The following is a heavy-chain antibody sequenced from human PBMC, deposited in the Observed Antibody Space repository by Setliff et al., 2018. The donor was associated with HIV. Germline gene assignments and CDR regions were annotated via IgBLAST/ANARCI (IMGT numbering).Heavy chain of an antibody. J-gene: IGHJ4*02. D-gene: IGHD5-18*01. CDR1: GLTLSNYE. CDR3: ATGYSNGYDY. V-gene: IGHV3-48*03. Sequence: GGSLRLSCAASGLTLSNYEINWVRQAPGKGLEWVAYITSSGSTIDYAGSVQGRFTLSRDNAKNSLYLQMNSLRAEDTAVYYCATGYSNGYDYWGQGTLVTVSS. CDR2: ITSSGSTI.